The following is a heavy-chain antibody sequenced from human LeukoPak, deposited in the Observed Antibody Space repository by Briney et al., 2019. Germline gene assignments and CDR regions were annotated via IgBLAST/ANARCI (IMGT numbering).Heavy chain of an antibody. V-gene: IGHV1-18*03. CDR2: ISAYYGNT. Sequence: ASVKVSCKTSGYTFTGYYMHWVRQAPGQGLEWMGWISAYYGNTDYAQKFQGRVTMTTDTSSRTAYMELRSLRSDDMAVYYCARKGDYWNDGAYWGQGTLVTVSS. CDR3: ARKGDYWNDGAY. CDR1: GYTFTGYY. J-gene: IGHJ4*02. D-gene: IGHD1-1*01.